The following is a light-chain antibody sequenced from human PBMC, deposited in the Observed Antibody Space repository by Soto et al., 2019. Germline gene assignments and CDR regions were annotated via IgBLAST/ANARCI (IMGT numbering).Light chain of an antibody. CDR2: EVS. Sequence: QSALTQPASVSGSPGQSITISCTGTSSDVGGYDYVSWYQQHPGKAPKVIIYEVSNRPSGVSNRFSGSKSDNTASLSISGLQAEDEADYYCSSFTSSGTWVFGGGTKLTVL. CDR3: SSFTSSGTWV. CDR1: SSDVGGYDY. J-gene: IGLJ3*02. V-gene: IGLV2-14*01.